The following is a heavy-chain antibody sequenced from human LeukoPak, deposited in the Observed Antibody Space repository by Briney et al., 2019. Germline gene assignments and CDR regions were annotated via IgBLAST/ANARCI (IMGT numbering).Heavy chain of an antibody. V-gene: IGHV3-7*01. Sequence: GGSLRLSCAASGFTFSSYWMSWVRQAPGKGLEWVANIKQDGSKKYYVDSVKGRFTISRDNAKNSLYLQMNSLRAEDTAVYYCAREWAPTIFGVVINDYYGMDVWGQGTTVTVSS. J-gene: IGHJ6*02. CDR2: IKQDGSKK. CDR3: AREWAPTIFGVVINDYYGMDV. D-gene: IGHD3-3*01. CDR1: GFTFSSYW.